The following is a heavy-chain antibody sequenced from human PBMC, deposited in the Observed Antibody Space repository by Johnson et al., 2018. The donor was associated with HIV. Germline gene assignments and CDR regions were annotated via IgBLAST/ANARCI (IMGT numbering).Heavy chain of an antibody. D-gene: IGHD1-26*01. V-gene: IGHV3-20*04. CDR3: AKRYSGGLRDTFDI. CDR2: VNWNGGTT. Sequence: EQLVESGGGVVRPGGSLRLSCAASGFIFEDYGMSWVRQLPGKGLEWVSGVNWNGGTTGYAASVKGRLTISRDNAKSTLYLKMNSLRAEDTAVYYCAKRYSGGLRDTFDIWGQGTMVTVSS. J-gene: IGHJ3*02. CDR1: GFIFEDYG.